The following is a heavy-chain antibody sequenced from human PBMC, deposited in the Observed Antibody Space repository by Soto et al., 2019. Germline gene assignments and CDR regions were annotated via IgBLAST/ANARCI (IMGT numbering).Heavy chain of an antibody. V-gene: IGHV1-24*01. J-gene: IGHJ4*02. D-gene: IGHD3-9*01. Sequence: ASVKVSCKASGYTFTSYGISWVRQAPGKGLEWMGGFDPEDGETIYAQKFQGRVTMTEDTSTDTAYMELSSLRSEDTAVYYCATVLRYFDWLLPFDYWGQGTLVTVSS. CDR2: FDPEDGET. CDR1: GYTFTSYG. CDR3: ATVLRYFDWLLPFDY.